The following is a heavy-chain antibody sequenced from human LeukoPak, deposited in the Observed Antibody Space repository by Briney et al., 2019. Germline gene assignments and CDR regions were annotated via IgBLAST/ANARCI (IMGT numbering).Heavy chain of an antibody. CDR3: ARDPDSGSYSSFDY. J-gene: IGHJ4*02. Sequence: AGGSLRLSCAASGFTFSSYSMNWVRQAPGKGLEWVSSISSSSYIYYADSEKGRFTISRDNAKNSLYLQMNSLRAEDTAVYYCARDPDSGSYSSFDYWGQGTLVTVSS. CDR1: GFTFSSYS. D-gene: IGHD1-26*01. V-gene: IGHV3-21*01. CDR2: ISSSSYI.